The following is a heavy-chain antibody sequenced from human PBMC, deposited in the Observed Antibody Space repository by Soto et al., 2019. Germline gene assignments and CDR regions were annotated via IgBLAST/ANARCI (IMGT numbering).Heavy chain of an antibody. CDR3: ARWELRIRNAFDL. V-gene: IGHV4-59*12. CDR1: GGSISPYY. D-gene: IGHD1-7*01. CDR2: IYYGGST. J-gene: IGHJ3*01. Sequence: SETLSLTCTFSGGSISPYYWSLIRQPPGKGLEWVGYIYYGGSTNYNPSLKSRVTISVDTSKNQFSLKLSSVTAADTAVYYCARWELRIRNAFDLWGQGTMVTVS.